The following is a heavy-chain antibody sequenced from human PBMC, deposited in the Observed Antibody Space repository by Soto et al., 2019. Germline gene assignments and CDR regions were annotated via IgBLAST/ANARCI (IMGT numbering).Heavy chain of an antibody. V-gene: IGHV3-7*03. CDR1: GFTFSNFW. Sequence: EVRLVESGGGLVQPGGFLRLSCTTSGFTFSNFWMNWVRQAPGKGLEWVANIRQDGSEKNYVDSVKGRFTISRDNAKNSVYLQMNSLRGEDTAVYYCARDRAMDDYWGQGTLVTVSP. D-gene: IGHD5-18*01. CDR3: ARDRAMDDY. CDR2: IRQDGSEK. J-gene: IGHJ4*02.